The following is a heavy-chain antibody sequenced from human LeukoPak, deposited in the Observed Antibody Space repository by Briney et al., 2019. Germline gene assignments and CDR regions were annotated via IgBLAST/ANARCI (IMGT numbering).Heavy chain of an antibody. V-gene: IGHV3-21*01. CDR1: GFTFSSYS. CDR2: ISSSSSYI. Sequence: GGSLRLSCAASGFTFSSYSMNWVRQAPGKGLEWVSSISSSSSYIYYADSVKGRFTISRDNAKNSLYLQMNSLRAEDTAVYYCARDQVPITIFGVVSQTFDYWGQGTLVTVSS. CDR3: ARDQVPITIFGVVSQTFDY. D-gene: IGHD3-3*01. J-gene: IGHJ4*02.